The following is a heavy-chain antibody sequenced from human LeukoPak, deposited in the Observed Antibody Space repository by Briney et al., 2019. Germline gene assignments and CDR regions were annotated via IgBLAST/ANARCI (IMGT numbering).Heavy chain of an antibody. V-gene: IGHV1-69*05. Sequence: SVMVSCKASGGTFSSYAISWVRQAPGQGLEWMGVIIPIFGTANYAQKLQGRVTMTTDTSTSTAYMELRSLRSDDTAVYYCARDFRGRTSNGDHHFDYWGQGTLVTVSS. J-gene: IGHJ4*02. D-gene: IGHD4-17*01. CDR3: ARDFRGRTSNGDHHFDY. CDR1: GGTFSSYA. CDR2: IIPIFGTA.